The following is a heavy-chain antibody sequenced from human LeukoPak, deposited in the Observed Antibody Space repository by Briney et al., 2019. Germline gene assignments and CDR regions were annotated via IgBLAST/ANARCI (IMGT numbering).Heavy chain of an antibody. CDR2: IYYSGTS. CDR1: GGSISSGGYY. V-gene: IGHV4-31*03. CDR3: ARGLIY. Sequence: SETLSLTCTVSGGSISSGGYYWTRIRQHPGKGLEWIGYIYYSGTSYYNPSLKSRITISVDKSKNQFSLKLSSVTAADTAVYYCARGLIYWGQGTLVTVSS. D-gene: IGHD2-21*01. J-gene: IGHJ4*02.